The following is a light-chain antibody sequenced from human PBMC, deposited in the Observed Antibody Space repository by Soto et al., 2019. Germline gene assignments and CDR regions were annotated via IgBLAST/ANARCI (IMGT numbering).Light chain of an antibody. V-gene: IGKV3-20*01. Sequence: EIVLTQSPGTLSLSPGERATLSCRASQSVSNNYLAWYQQKPGQAPRLLIYSASSRATGIPDRFSGSGSGTDFTLTVSRLEPEDFAVYYCHQYGSSPTFGGGTKVEI. CDR3: HQYGSSPT. J-gene: IGKJ4*01. CDR1: QSVSNNY. CDR2: SAS.